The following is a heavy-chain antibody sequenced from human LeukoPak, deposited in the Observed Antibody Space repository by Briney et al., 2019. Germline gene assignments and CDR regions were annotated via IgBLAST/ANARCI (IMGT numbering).Heavy chain of an antibody. CDR3: AKDRPTTTMIRESDY. D-gene: IGHD3-10*01. CDR1: GFTFISYA. CDR2: ISFHGTDT. V-gene: IGHV3-30*04. Sequence: PGESLRLSCAASGFTFISYAIHWVRQAPGKGLEWVAVISFHGTDTFYADSVKGRFTISRDNSKDTLYLEMNSLRAEDTAVYYCAKDRPTTTMIRESDYWGQGTLVTVSS. J-gene: IGHJ4*02.